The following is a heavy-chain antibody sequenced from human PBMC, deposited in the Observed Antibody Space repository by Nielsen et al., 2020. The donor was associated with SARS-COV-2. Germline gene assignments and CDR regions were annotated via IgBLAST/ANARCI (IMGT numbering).Heavy chain of an antibody. CDR2: VFFDGLYK. D-gene: IGHD1-14*01. J-gene: IGHJ4*02. CDR1: GFTFSSYA. V-gene: IGHV3-30*04. Sequence: GESLKISCAASGFTFSSYAIHWVRQAPGKGLEWVTVVFFDGLYKQYSDSVKGRFSISRDNSKNTVSLQMDSLRSEDTAVYYCAREDRTNWYGVDYWGQGTLVTVSS. CDR3: AREDRTNWYGVDY.